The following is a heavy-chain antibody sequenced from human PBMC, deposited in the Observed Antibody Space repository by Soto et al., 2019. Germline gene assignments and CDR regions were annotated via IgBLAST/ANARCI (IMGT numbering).Heavy chain of an antibody. Sequence: ASVKVSCKASGYTFTSYSMHWVRQAPGQRLEWMGWINAGNGNTKYSQKFQGRVTITRDTSASTAYMELSSLRSEDTAVYYCARAPGYSSKFYYYGMDVWGQGTTVTVSS. V-gene: IGHV1-3*01. CDR1: GYTFTSYS. CDR2: INAGNGNT. J-gene: IGHJ6*02. CDR3: ARAPGYSSKFYYYGMDV. D-gene: IGHD6-13*01.